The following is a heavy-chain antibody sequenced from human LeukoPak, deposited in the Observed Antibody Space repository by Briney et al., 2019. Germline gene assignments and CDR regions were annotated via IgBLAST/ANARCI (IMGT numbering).Heavy chain of an antibody. Sequence: GGSLRLSCAASGFTFSSYWMSWVRQAPGKGLEWVANIKQDGSEKYYVDSVKGRFTISRDNAKNSLYLQMNSLRAEDTAVYYCARRGGGPYCGGDCYLDYWGQGTLVTVSS. CDR3: ARRGGGPYCGGDCYLDY. CDR1: GFTFSSYW. CDR2: IKQDGSEK. D-gene: IGHD2-21*02. V-gene: IGHV3-7*01. J-gene: IGHJ4*02.